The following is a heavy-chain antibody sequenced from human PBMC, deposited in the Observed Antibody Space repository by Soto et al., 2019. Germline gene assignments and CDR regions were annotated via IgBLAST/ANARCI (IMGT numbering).Heavy chain of an antibody. J-gene: IGHJ4*02. V-gene: IGHV1-2*04. Sequence: ATEKGLEGMGWINPNSGGTNYAQKFQGWVTMTRDTSISTAYMELSRLRSDDTAVYYCARGWYCSSTSCWVEFDYWGQGTLVTVSS. CDR2: INPNSGGT. D-gene: IGHD2-2*01. CDR3: ARGWYCSSTSCWVEFDY.